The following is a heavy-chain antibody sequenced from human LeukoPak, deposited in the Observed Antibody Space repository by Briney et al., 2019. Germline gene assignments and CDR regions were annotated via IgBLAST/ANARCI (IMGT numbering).Heavy chain of an antibody. CDR1: GFTFSSYG. J-gene: IGHJ4*02. D-gene: IGHD1-26*01. CDR2: IWYDGSNK. Sequence: GGSPRLSCAASGFTFSSYGMHWVRQAPGKGLEWVAVIWYDGSNKYYADSVKGRFTISRDNSKNTLYLQMNSLRAEDTAVYYCAKSVGATTAGRHDYWGQGTLVTVSS. CDR3: AKSVGATTAGRHDY. V-gene: IGHV3-33*06.